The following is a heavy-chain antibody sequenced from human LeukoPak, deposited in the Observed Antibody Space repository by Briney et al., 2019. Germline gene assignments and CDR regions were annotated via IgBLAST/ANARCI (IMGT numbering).Heavy chain of an antibody. CDR2: ISPNSGGT. J-gene: IGHJ3*02. CDR1: GYTFTGYY. V-gene: IGHV1-2*02. D-gene: IGHD2-2*01. Sequence: ASVKVSCKASGYTFTGYYMHWVRQAPGQGLDWMGWISPNSGGTNYAQKFQGRVTMTRDTSISTAYMELSRLRSDDTAVYYCARLIVVVPAAHDAFDIWGQGTMVTVSS. CDR3: ARLIVVVPAAHDAFDI.